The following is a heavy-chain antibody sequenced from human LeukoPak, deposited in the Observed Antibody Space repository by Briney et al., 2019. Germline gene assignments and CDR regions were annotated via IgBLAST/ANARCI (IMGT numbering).Heavy chain of an antibody. J-gene: IGHJ4*02. CDR2: IIPIFGTA. D-gene: IGHD3-10*01. CDR1: GGTFSSYA. Sequence: ASVKVSCKASGGTFSSYAISWVRQAPGQGLEWVGGIIPIFGTANYAQKFQGRVTITADESTSTAYMELSSLRSEDTAVYYCARDNGPGNFDYWGQGTLVTVSS. CDR3: ARDNGPGNFDY. V-gene: IGHV1-69*01.